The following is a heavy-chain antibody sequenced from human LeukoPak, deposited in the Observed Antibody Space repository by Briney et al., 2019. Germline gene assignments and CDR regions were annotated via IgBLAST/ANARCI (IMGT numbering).Heavy chain of an antibody. D-gene: IGHD2-8*02. CDR1: GGSISSGSYY. J-gene: IGHJ6*03. CDR2: RYTSGST. CDR3: ARGVVVLATGDGTGYYYYMDV. Sequence: PSETLSLTCTVSGGSISSGSYYWSWIRQPAGKGLEWIGRRYTSGSTNYNPSLSGRVTISADTSKNYLSLNLTSVTAADTATYYCARGVVVLATGDGTGYYYYMDVWGKGTTVTVSS. V-gene: IGHV4-61*02.